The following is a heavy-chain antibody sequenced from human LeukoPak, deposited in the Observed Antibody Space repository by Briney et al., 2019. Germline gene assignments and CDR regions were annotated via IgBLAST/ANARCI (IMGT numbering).Heavy chain of an antibody. Sequence: GGSLRLSCAVSGFNFDDYAMHWVRQAPGKGLEWVSGITWGRDNLAYAASVKGRFTISRDNRKNLLHLQMNSLRPDDSAVYYCARGRVPAANTFLVYWGQGTLVTVSS. J-gene: IGHJ4*02. D-gene: IGHD2-2*01. CDR2: ITWGRDNL. CDR1: GFNFDDYA. CDR3: ARGRVPAANTFLVY. V-gene: IGHV3-9*01.